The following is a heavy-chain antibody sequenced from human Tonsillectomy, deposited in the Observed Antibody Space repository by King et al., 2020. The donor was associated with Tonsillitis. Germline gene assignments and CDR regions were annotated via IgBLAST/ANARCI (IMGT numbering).Heavy chain of an antibody. D-gene: IGHD3-3*01. Sequence: EVQLVESGGGLVQPGGSLRLSCAASGFTFSSYSMNWVRQAPGKGLEWISYITSTTNTIYYADSVRGRFTISRDNAKNSLYLQMNSLRAEDTAVYFCARGEQYYEFWSGYYYFDAWGQGTLVTVSS. CDR1: GFTFSSYS. CDR3: ARGEQYYEFWSGYYYFDA. V-gene: IGHV3-48*01. J-gene: IGHJ4*02. CDR2: ITSTTNTI.